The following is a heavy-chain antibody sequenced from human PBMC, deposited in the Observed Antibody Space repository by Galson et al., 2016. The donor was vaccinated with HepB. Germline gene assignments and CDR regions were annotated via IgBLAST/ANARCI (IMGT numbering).Heavy chain of an antibody. CDR1: GGSFNAYY. CDR3: ARVVVAATNWFDP. CDR2: INHTGFT. D-gene: IGHD2-15*01. V-gene: IGHV4-34*01. Sequence: SETLSLTCGVSGGSFNAYYWSWIRQSPGKGLEWIGEINHTGFTKYSPSLKSRVTISVDTSKNQFSLKLTSMTAADTAVYCCARVVVAATNWFDPWGQGTLVTVSS. J-gene: IGHJ5*02.